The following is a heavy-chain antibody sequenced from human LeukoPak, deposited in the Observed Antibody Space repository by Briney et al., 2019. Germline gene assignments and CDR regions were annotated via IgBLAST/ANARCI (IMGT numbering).Heavy chain of an antibody. Sequence: GGSLRLSCAASGFTFSSYGMSWLRQAPGKGLEWVSAISGSGGSTYYADSVKGRFTISRDNSKNTLYLQLNSLGAEDTAVYFCAKCRRYSRGWCNWLDPWGQGTQVTVSS. CDR2: ISGSGGST. CDR3: AKCRRYSRGWCNWLDP. V-gene: IGHV3-23*01. J-gene: IGHJ5*02. CDR1: GFTFSSYG. D-gene: IGHD6-19*01.